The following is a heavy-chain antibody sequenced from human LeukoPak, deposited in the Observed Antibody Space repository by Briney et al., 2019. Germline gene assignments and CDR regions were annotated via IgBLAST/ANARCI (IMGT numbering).Heavy chain of an antibody. D-gene: IGHD1-26*01. Sequence: PSETLSLTCTVSGGSISSYYWSWIRQPAGKGLGRIGRIYTSGSTNYNPSLKSRVTMSVDTSKNQFSLKLSSVTAADTAVYYCARDQVGAPNKALDIWGQGTMVTASS. CDR2: IYTSGST. CDR1: GGSISSYY. CDR3: ARDQVGAPNKALDI. J-gene: IGHJ3*02. V-gene: IGHV4-4*07.